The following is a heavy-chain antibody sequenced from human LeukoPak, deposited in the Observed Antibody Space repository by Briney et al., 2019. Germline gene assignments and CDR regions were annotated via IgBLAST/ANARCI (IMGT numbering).Heavy chain of an antibody. CDR2: IYHSGST. D-gene: IGHD3-22*01. Sequence: SETLSLTCAVSGGSISSSNWWSWVRQPPGKGLEWIGEIYHSGSTNYNPSLKSRVTISVDTSKNQFSLKLSSVTAADTAVYYCARGGVYIPSYFDPWGQGTLVTVSS. J-gene: IGHJ4*02. CDR3: ARGGVYIPSYFDP. CDR1: GGSISSSNW. V-gene: IGHV4-4*02.